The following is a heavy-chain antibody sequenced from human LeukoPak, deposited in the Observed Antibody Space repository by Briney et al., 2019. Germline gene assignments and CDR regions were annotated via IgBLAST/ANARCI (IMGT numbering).Heavy chain of an antibody. D-gene: IGHD7-27*01. J-gene: IGHJ4*02. CDR2: IKEAGSEK. CDR3: ARGWGPFYFDY. Sequence: GGSLRLSCAASGFTFSNYWMSWVRQAPGKGLEFMANIKEAGSEKYYVDSVKGRFTISRDNDKNSVHLQMNSLRAEDTAVYYCARGWGPFYFDYWGQGALVTVSS. CDR1: GFTFSNYW. V-gene: IGHV3-7*01.